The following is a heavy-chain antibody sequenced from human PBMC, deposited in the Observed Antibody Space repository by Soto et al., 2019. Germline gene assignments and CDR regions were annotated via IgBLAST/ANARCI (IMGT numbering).Heavy chain of an antibody. CDR1: GFTFSTYS. J-gene: IGHJ4*02. CDR3: TRIYCSSTTCSNFDY. V-gene: IGHV3-74*01. Sequence: PGGSLRLSCAASGFTFSTYSMHWVRQAPGKGLVWVSRINPDGGEPTYAGSVKGRFTISRDNAKNTLYLQMNSLSAEDTAVYYCTRIYCSSTTCSNFDYWGRGTLVTVSS. D-gene: IGHD2-2*01. CDR2: INPDGGEP.